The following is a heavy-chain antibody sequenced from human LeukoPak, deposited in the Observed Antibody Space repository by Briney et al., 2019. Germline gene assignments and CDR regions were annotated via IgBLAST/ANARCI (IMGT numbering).Heavy chain of an antibody. CDR1: GFTFSSYN. D-gene: IGHD3-10*01. Sequence: GGSLRLSCAASGFTFSSYNMDWVRQAPGKGLEWVSSITSSSSYIYYADSVKGRFTISRDNAKNSLYLQMNSLKAEDTAVYYCAKVFGDLDYWGQGTLVTVSS. J-gene: IGHJ4*02. V-gene: IGHV3-21*01. CDR3: AKVFGDLDY. CDR2: ITSSSSYI.